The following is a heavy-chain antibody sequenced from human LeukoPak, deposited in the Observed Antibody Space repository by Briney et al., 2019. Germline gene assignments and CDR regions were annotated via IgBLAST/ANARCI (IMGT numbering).Heavy chain of an antibody. CDR3: RWYQLLYGTGGDYFDY. CDR2: IIPIFGTA. J-gene: IGHJ4*02. CDR1: GGTFSSYA. D-gene: IGHD2-2*02. V-gene: IGHV1-69*13. Sequence: GASVKVSCKASGGTFSSYAISWVRQAPGQGLEWMGGIIPIFGTANYAQKFQGSVTITADESTSTAYMELSSLRSEDTAVYYCRWYQLLYGTGGDYFDYWGQGTLVTVSS.